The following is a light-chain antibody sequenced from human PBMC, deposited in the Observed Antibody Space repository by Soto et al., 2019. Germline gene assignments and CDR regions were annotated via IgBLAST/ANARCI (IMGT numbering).Light chain of an antibody. CDR1: SGHSSDI. Sequence: QLVLTQSSSASASLGSSVKLTCTLSSGHSSDIIAWHQQQPGKAPRFLMKLEGSGDYTKGSGVPDRFSGSRSGADRYLTISNLRSEDEADYYCETWDSNTRIFGGGTQLTIL. CDR2: LEGSGDY. CDR3: ETWDSNTRI. V-gene: IGLV4-60*03. J-gene: IGLJ2*01.